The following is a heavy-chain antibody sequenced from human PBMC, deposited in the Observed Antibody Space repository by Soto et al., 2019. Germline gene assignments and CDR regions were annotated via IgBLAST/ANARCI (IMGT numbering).Heavy chain of an antibody. Sequence: SETLSLTCAVYGGSFSGYYWSWIRQPPGKGLEWIGEINHSGSTNYNPSLKSRVTISVDTSKNQFSLKLSSVTAADTAVYYCARGVVAARHYYYYMDVWGKGTTVTVSS. J-gene: IGHJ6*03. CDR3: ARGVVAARHYYYYMDV. CDR2: INHSGST. D-gene: IGHD2-15*01. CDR1: GGSFSGYY. V-gene: IGHV4-34*01.